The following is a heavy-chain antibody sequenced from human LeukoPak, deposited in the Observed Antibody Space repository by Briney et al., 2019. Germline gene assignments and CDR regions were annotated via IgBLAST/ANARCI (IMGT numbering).Heavy chain of an antibody. J-gene: IGHJ4*02. D-gene: IGHD5-12*01. V-gene: IGHV3-7*05. CDR3: ATLGAYDRFDS. CDR1: GFIFSNYW. CDR2: IKQDGSEK. Sequence: GGSLRLSCVASGFIFSNYWMSWVRQAPGKGLEWVANIKQDGSEKLYMDTLKGRFTISRDNAKNSLYLQMNSLRAEDTAVYYCATLGAYDRFDSWGQGTLVTVSS.